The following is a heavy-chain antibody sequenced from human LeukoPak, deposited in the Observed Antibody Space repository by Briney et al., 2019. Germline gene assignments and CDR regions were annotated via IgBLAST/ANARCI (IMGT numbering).Heavy chain of an antibody. Sequence: SETLSLTCTVSGCSINSYYWSWIRQPPGKGLEWIGYIYYSGSTNYNPSLKSRVTISLDTSKNQFSLKLSSVTAADTAVYYCARGRSAGGTYYYGSGSYYRHFDYWGQGTLVTVSS. CDR3: ARGRSAGGTYYYGSGSYYRHFDY. D-gene: IGHD3-10*01. V-gene: IGHV4-59*12. CDR1: GCSINSYY. CDR2: IYYSGST. J-gene: IGHJ4*02.